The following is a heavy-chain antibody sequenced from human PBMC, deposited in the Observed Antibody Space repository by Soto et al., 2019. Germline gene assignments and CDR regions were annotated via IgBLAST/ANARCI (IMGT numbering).Heavy chain of an antibody. CDR1: GYSFTNND. Sequence: SVKVSCKASGYSFTNNDVSWVRQATGQGLEWMGWMNPGSGDTGYAQKFQGRVTMTRDISTATAYMELSSLRSDDTATYYCARMATFGSLNWFDPWGQGTLVTGSS. J-gene: IGHJ5*02. D-gene: IGHD3-16*01. CDR2: MNPGSGDT. V-gene: IGHV1-8*01. CDR3: ARMATFGSLNWFDP.